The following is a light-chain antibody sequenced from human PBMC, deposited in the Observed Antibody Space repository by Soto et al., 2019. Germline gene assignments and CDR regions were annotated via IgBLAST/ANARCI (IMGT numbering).Light chain of an antibody. V-gene: IGLV9-49*01. J-gene: IGLJ2*01. CDR1: SGYSNYK. CDR2: VGTGGIVG. CDR3: GTDHGSGSNFVRV. Sequence: QAVVTQPPSASASLGASVTLTCTLSSGYSNYKVDWYQQRPGKGPRFVMRVGTGGIVGSKGDGIPDRFSVLGSGLNRYLTIKNSQEEDESYYHCGTDHGSGSNFVRVFGGGTQLTVL.